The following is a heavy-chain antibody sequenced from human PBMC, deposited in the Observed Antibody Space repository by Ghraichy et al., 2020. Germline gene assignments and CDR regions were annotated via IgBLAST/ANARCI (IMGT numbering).Heavy chain of an antibody. CDR3: AREGVGGTTGSYFQH. V-gene: IGHV4-38-2*02. J-gene: IGHJ1*01. CDR2: VYHSGNT. CDR1: GYSISSAYY. D-gene: IGHD1-26*01. Sequence: SQTLSLTCTVSGYSISSAYYWGWIRQPPGKGLDWIGSVYHSGNTYYNPSLKSRITISVDTSKNQFSLKLSSVTAADTAAYYCAREGVGGTTGSYFQHWGQGTLVTVSS.